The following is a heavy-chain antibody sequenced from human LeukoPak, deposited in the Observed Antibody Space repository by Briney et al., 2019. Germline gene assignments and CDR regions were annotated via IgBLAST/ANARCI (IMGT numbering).Heavy chain of an antibody. Sequence: GGSLRLSCTASGFTFGDYAMSWFRQAPGKGLDWVALISYDGSNKYYADSVKGRFTISRDNSKNTLNLQMNSLRAEDTAVYYCAKVGDNWDFDYWGQGTLVTVSS. J-gene: IGHJ4*02. CDR1: GFTFGDYA. D-gene: IGHD1-1*01. CDR3: AKVGDNWDFDY. V-gene: IGHV3-30*04. CDR2: ISYDGSNK.